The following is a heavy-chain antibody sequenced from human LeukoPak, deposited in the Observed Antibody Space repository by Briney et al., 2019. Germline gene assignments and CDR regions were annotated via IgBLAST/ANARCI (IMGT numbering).Heavy chain of an antibody. CDR1: GDSISSNSAA. V-gene: IGHV6-1*01. J-gene: IGHJ4*02. CDR2: TYSRSKWYN. Sequence: SLTLSFTCAISGDSISSNSAAWNWIRQSPSRGLEWLGRTYSRSKWYNDYAASVKSRITINPDTSKNQFSLQLNSVTPEGTAVYYCTRQQEGSFDYWGQGILVTVSS. CDR3: TRQQEGSFDY. D-gene: IGHD6-13*01.